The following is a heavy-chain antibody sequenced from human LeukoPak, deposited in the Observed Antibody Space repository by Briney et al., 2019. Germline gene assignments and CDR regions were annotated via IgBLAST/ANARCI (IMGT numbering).Heavy chain of an antibody. CDR3: AKDPHYDYVWGSYRPDY. Sequence: GGSLRLSCAASGFTFSSYAMSWVRQAPGKGLEWVSAISGSGGSTYYADSVKGRFTISTDNSKNTLYLQMNSLRAEDTAVYYCAKDPHYDYVWGSYRPDYWGQGTLVTVSS. CDR2: ISGSGGST. CDR1: GFTFSSYA. D-gene: IGHD3-16*02. J-gene: IGHJ4*02. V-gene: IGHV3-23*01.